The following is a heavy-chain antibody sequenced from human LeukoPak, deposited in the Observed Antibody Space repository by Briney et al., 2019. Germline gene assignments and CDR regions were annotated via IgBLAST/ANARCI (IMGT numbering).Heavy chain of an antibody. CDR1: RFTFSSYS. J-gene: IGHJ6*02. CDR2: TSSSDSTK. V-gene: IGHV3-48*02. D-gene: IGHD5-18*01. Sequence: GGSLRLSCAASRFTFSSYSMNWVRQAPGKGLEWVSYTSSSDSTKYYADSVEGRFTISRDNAKNSLYLQRNSLRDEDTAVYYCARVTDTALDYFNGMDVWGQGTTVTVSS. CDR3: ARVTDTALDYFNGMDV.